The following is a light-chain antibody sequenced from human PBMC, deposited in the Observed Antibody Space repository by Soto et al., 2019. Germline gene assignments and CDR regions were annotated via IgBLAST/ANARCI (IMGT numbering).Light chain of an antibody. CDR3: HKYNSVHT. CDR2: AAS. V-gene: IGKV1-27*01. J-gene: IGKJ5*01. CDR1: QGISNY. Sequence: DIQMTQSPSSLSASVGDRVTITCRASQGISNYLAWYQQKPGKVPKLLIYAASRLQSGVPSRFSGSGSGTDFTLTISSLQPEDVATYYCHKYNSVHTVGQGTRLEIK.